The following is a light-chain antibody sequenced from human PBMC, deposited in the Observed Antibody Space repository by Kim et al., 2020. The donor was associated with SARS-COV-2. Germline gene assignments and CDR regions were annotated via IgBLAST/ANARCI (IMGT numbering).Light chain of an antibody. CDR2: SND. J-gene: IGLJ3*02. CDR3: AAWDDSLKGSV. V-gene: IGLV1-44*01. Sequence: PRVAVSFSGNTSNDGGNVVNLYPQLPGTAPKLLMYSNDYRPSGVPDRFSGSKSGTSASLAISGLQSEDEADYYCAAWDDSLKGSVFGGGTQLTVL. CDR1: TSNDGGNV.